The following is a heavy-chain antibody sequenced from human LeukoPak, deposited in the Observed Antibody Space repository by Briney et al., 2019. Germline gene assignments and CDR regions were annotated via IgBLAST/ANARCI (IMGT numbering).Heavy chain of an antibody. CDR1: GFTFSSYG. D-gene: IGHD3-10*01. V-gene: IGHV3-30*18. J-gene: IGHJ4*02. Sequence: GGSLRLSCAASGFTFSSYGMHWVRQAPGKGLEWVAVISYDGSNKYYADSVKGRSTISRDNSKNTLYLQMNSLRAEDTAVYYCAKDMEGWIYYGSGSYYHLFDYWGQGTLVTVSS. CDR3: AKDMEGWIYYGSGSYYHLFDY. CDR2: ISYDGSNK.